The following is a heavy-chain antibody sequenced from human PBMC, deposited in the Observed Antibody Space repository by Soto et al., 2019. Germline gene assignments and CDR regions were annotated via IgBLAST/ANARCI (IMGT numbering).Heavy chain of an antibody. Sequence: ASVKVSCKASGYIFTDYYMHWVRQAPGQELGWMGRINPNSGGTNYAQKFQGRVTMTRDTSISTAYTELSSLRSEDTATYYCARDGFYAGSGRYSYGYSPPRYYAMDVWGQGTTVTVSS. CDR2: INPNSGGT. D-gene: IGHD5-18*01. V-gene: IGHV1-2*06. CDR1: GYIFTDYY. J-gene: IGHJ6*02. CDR3: ARDGFYAGSGRYSYGYSPPRYYAMDV.